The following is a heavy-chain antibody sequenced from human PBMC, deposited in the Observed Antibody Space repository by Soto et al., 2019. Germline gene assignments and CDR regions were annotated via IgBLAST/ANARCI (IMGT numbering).Heavy chain of an antibody. D-gene: IGHD1-1*01. CDR1: GFTFSSNA. CDR2: ISYDGSNK. V-gene: IGHV3-30-3*01. Sequence: QVQLVESGGGVVQPGRSLRLSCAASGFTFSSNAMHWVRQAPGKGLEWVAVISYDGSNKYYADSVKGRFTISRDNSKNTLYLQMNSLRAEDTAVYYCASEQLAVLRGVLDYWGQGTLFTVSS. CDR3: ASEQLAVLRGVLDY. J-gene: IGHJ4*02.